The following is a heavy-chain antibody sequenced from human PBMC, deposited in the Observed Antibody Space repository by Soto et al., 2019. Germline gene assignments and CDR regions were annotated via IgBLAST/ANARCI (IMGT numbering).Heavy chain of an antibody. CDR1: GYIFVNYG. Sequence: QVLLVQSGGEGKKPGASVKVSCKASGYIFVNYGIAWVRQAPGQGLEWMGWISPYTGNTHSATKIQGRLTMTTDTSTSTAYMDLGSLTSDDTAVYYCVMVDNYVTPTPQDVWGQGTTVTVSS. V-gene: IGHV1-18*01. CDR2: ISPYTGNT. D-gene: IGHD3-16*01. J-gene: IGHJ6*02. CDR3: VMVDNYVTPTPQDV.